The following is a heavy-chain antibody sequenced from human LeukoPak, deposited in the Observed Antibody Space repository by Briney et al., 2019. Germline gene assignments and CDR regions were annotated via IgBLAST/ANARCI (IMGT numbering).Heavy chain of an antibody. CDR1: GFTFSSYS. J-gene: IGHJ6*02. CDR3: ARDHYDYGDRGYHYYGMDV. D-gene: IGHD4-17*01. CDR2: IYSGGST. Sequence: PGGSLRLSCAASGFTFSSYSMNWVRQAPGKGLEWVSVIYSGGSTYYADSVKGRFTISRDNSKNTLYFQMNSLRAEDTAVYYCARDHYDYGDRGYHYYGMDVWGQGTTVIVSS. V-gene: IGHV3-53*01.